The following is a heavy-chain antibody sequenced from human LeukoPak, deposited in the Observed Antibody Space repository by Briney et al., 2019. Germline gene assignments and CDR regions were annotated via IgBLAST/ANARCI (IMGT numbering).Heavy chain of an antibody. CDR3: VRTNPWDLTYYFDY. CDR2: IYYSGST. V-gene: IGHV4-59*01. Sequence: SETLSLTCTVSGGSISSYYWSWIRQPPGKGLEWIGYIYYSGSTNYNPSLKSRVTISVDTSKNQFSLRLTSVTAADTAVYYCVRTNPWDLTYYFDYWGQGTLVTVSS. CDR1: GGSISSYY. D-gene: IGHD1-14*01. J-gene: IGHJ4*02.